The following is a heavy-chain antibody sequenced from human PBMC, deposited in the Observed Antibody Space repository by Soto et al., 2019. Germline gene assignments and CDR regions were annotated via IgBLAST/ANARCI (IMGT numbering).Heavy chain of an antibody. CDR3: ASREAAAGLGYYYGMDV. CDR1: GYRFNSYW. J-gene: IGHJ6*02. CDR2: IFPGDSDI. D-gene: IGHD6-13*01. Sequence: GESLKISCKGFGYRFNSYWIGWVRQMPGKGLEWMGIIFPGDSDIRYSPYFQGQVTISADKSIATAYLQWSSLKASDTAMYYCASREAAAGLGYYYGMDVWGQGTTVTVSS. V-gene: IGHV5-51*01.